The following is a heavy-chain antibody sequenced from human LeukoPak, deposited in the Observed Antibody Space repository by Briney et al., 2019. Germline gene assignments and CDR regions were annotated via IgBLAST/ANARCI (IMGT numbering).Heavy chain of an antibody. CDR2: IYGGGST. D-gene: IGHD1-1*01. V-gene: IGHV3-53*01. CDR1: GFTVSSNY. Sequence: PGGSLRLSCGVSGFTVSSNYMSWVRQAPGKGLEWVSVIYGGGSTYYADSVKGRFTISRDNSKNTLYLQMNTLRAEDTAVYYCARVRAGTASFDYWGQGTLVTVSS. CDR3: ARVRAGTASFDY. J-gene: IGHJ4*02.